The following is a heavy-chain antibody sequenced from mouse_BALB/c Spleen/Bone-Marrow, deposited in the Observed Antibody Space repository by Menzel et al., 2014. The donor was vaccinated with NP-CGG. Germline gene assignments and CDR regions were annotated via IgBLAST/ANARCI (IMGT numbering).Heavy chain of an antibody. CDR1: GYTFTDHA. CDR3: ARSGKVRNAMDY. J-gene: IGHJ4*01. D-gene: IGHD2-14*01. CDR2: ISGYYGDA. Sequence: QVQLKDSGAKLVRPGVSVKISCKGSGYTFTDHAMHWVKRSHAKSLEWIGLISGYYGDAIYNQKFKGKATMTVDKSSSTAYMELARLTSEDSAIHYCARSGKVRNAMDYWGQGTSVTVSS. V-gene: IGHV1S137*01.